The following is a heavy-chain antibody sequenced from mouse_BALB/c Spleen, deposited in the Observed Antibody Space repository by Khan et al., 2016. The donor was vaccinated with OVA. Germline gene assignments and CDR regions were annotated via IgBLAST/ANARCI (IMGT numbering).Heavy chain of an antibody. CDR2: ISSSGST. J-gene: IGHJ4*01. Sequence: EVQLVESGPGLVKPSQSLSLTCTVTGYSITSDYAWNWIRQFPGNKLEWMGYISSSGSTNYNPALKSRISITRDTSNNQVFLQLNSVTTEDTATSYCARDGSRYNYAMDYWGQGTSVTVSS. CDR3: ARDGSRYNYAMDY. CDR1: GYSITSDYA. D-gene: IGHD2-3*01. V-gene: IGHV3-2*02.